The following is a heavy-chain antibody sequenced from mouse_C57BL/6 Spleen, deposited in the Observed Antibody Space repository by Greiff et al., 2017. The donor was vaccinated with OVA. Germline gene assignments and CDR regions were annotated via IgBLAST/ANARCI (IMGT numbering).Heavy chain of an antibody. CDR2: INYDGSST. D-gene: IGHD2-4*01. CDR1: GFTFSDYY. CDR3: ARDGGDYGGFDY. J-gene: IGHJ2*01. V-gene: IGHV5-16*01. Sequence: DVHLVESEGGLVQPGSSMKLSCTASGFTFSDYYMAWVRQVPEKGLEWVANINYDGSSTYYLDSLKSRFIISRDNAKNILYLQMSSLKSEDTATYYCARDGGDYGGFDYWGQGTTLTVSS.